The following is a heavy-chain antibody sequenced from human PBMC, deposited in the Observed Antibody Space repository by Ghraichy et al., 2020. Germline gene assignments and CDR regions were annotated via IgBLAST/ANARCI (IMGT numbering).Heavy chain of an antibody. CDR1: GLTFDDYA. D-gene: IGHD2-2*01. J-gene: IGHJ4*02. V-gene: IGHV3-43*02. Sequence: GGSLRLSCAASGLTFDDYAMHWVRQAPGKGLEWVSLISGDGAGTDYADSVKGRFTISRDNSKNSLYLQMNSLRTEDTALYYCTKGRDCRSASCYRDFDYWGQGTLVTVSP. CDR2: ISGDGAGT. CDR3: TKGRDCRSASCYRDFDY.